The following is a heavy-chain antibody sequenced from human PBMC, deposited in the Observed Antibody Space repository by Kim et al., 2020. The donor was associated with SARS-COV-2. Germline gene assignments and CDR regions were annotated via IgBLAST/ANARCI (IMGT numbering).Heavy chain of an antibody. D-gene: IGHD5-12*01. Sequence: GGSLRLSCAASGLSFSDSYMNWVRQAPGKGLDWLSFISTRGESIFYADSVEGRFTISRDNAKNSLYLQMNYLRDEDTAVYYCARSGNGYNAFGIWGQGVLATVSS. CDR2: ISTRGESI. V-gene: IGHV3-11*01. CDR3: ARSGNGYNAFGI. CDR1: GLSFSDSY. J-gene: IGHJ4*02.